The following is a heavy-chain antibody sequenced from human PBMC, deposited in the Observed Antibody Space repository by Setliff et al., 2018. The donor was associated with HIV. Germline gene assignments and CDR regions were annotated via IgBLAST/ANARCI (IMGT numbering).Heavy chain of an antibody. V-gene: IGHV4-39*07. CDR2: IYTSGNSRYT. CDR1: GGSISNSRYY. D-gene: IGHD3-3*01. CDR3: AREREAWSAYDS. J-gene: IGHJ5*02. Sequence: PSETLSLTCTVSGGSISNSRYYWSWIRQPPGKGLEWIGSIYTSGNSRYTNYNSSLESRVAISLDTSSNQFSLKLSSVTAADTAVYHCAREREAWSAYDSWGQGTLVTVSS.